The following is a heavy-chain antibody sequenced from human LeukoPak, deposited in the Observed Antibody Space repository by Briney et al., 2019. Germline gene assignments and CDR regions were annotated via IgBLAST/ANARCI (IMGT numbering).Heavy chain of an antibody. CDR3: ARDESGSYYSSSDY. D-gene: IGHD1-26*01. CDR2: ISSSGSTI. CDR1: GFTFSSYE. Sequence: GGSLRLSCAASGFTFSSYEMNWVRQAPGKGLEWVSYISSSGSTIYYADSVKGRFTISRDNAKNSLYLQMNSLRAEDTAVYYCARDESGSYYSSSDYWGQGTLVTVSS. J-gene: IGHJ4*02. V-gene: IGHV3-48*03.